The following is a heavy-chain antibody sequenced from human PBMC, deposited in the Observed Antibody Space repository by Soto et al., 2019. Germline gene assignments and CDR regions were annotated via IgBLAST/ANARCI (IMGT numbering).Heavy chain of an antibody. CDR3: ARSDFGVVPRLDY. D-gene: IGHD3-3*01. J-gene: IGHJ4*02. V-gene: IGHV4-31*03. CDR2: IYYSGST. CDR1: GGSISSGGYY. Sequence: QVQLQESGPGLVKPSQTLSLTCTVSGGSISSGGYYWSWICQHPGKGLEWIGYIYYSGSTYYNPSLKSRVTISVDTSKNQFSLKLSSVTAADTAVYYCARSDFGVVPRLDYWGQGTLVTVSS.